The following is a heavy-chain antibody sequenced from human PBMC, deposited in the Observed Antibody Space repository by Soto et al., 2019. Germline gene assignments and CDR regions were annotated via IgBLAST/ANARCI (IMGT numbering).Heavy chain of an antibody. J-gene: IGHJ5*02. Sequence: ASVKVCCKASGSTFTGYYMHWVRQAPGQGLEWMGWINPNSGGTNYAQKFQGRVTMTRDTSISTAYMELSRLRSDDTAVYYCARISSSTSRDAKGPNCFDPWGQGTLVTVSS. D-gene: IGHD2-2*01. V-gene: IGHV1-2*02. CDR2: INPNSGGT. CDR3: ARISSSTSRDAKGPNCFDP. CDR1: GSTFTGYY.